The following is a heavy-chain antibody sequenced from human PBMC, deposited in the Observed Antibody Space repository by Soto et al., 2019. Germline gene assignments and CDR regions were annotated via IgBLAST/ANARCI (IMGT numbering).Heavy chain of an antibody. V-gene: IGHV1-3*01. CDR3: ARGITLPTPLDY. D-gene: IGHD1-20*01. CDR2: INAGNGNT. Sequence: GASVKVSCKSSGYTFTSYAMHWVRQAPGQRLEWMGWINAGNGNTKYSQKFQGRVTITRDTSASTAYMELSSLRSEDTAVYYCARGITLPTPLDYWGQGTLVTVS. CDR1: GYTFTSYA. J-gene: IGHJ4*02.